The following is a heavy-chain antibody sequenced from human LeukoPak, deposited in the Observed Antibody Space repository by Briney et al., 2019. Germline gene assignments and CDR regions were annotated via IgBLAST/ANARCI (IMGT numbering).Heavy chain of an antibody. CDR1: GFTFSSYG. D-gene: IGHD3-3*01. CDR2: IWYDGSNK. J-gene: IGHJ4*02. CDR3: AKDQPGGGRITIFGVVIGPFDY. Sequence: GGSLRLSCAASGFTFSSYGMRWVRQAPGKGLEWVAVIWYDGSNKYYADSVKGRFTISRDNFKNTLYLQMNSLRAEDTAVYYCAKDQPGGGRITIFGVVIGPFDYWGQGTLVTVSS. V-gene: IGHV3-33*06.